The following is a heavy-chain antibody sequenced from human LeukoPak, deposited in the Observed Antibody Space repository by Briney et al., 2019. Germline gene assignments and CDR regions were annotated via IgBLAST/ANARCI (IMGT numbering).Heavy chain of an antibody. CDR3: ARLSSWVFEI. Sequence: GGSLRLSCAASGFTFSSYSMNWVRQAPGKGLEWVSYISSSSSTIYYADSVKGRFTISRDNAKNSLYLQMNSLRAEDTAVYFCARLSSWVFEIWGRGTMVTVSS. CDR1: GFTFSSYS. CDR2: ISSSSSTI. V-gene: IGHV3-48*04. J-gene: IGHJ3*02. D-gene: IGHD3-16*01.